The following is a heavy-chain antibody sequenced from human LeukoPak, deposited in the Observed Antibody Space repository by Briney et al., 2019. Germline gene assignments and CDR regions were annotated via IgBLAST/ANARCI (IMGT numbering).Heavy chain of an antibody. Sequence: PGGSLRLSCAASGFIVSGDFMSWVRQAPGKGLEWVSVIYSGGSTYYADSVKGRFTISRDNSKNTLYLQMNSLRAEDTAVYYCAIPGYCGGDCYDYWGQGTLVTVSS. CDR2: IYSGGST. D-gene: IGHD2-21*01. V-gene: IGHV3-53*01. J-gene: IGHJ4*02. CDR3: AIPGYCGGDCYDY. CDR1: GFIVSGDF.